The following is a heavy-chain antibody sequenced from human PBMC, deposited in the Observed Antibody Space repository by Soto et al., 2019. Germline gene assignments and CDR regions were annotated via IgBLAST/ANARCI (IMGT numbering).Heavy chain of an antibody. V-gene: IGHV4-30-4*01. Sequence: SETLSLTCTVSGGSISSGDYYWSWIRQPPGKGLEWIGYIYYSGSTYYNPSLKSRVTISVDTSKNQFSLKLSSVTAADTAVYYCARERGYSYGQPGYFDYWGQGTLVTVSS. D-gene: IGHD5-18*01. J-gene: IGHJ4*02. CDR3: ARERGYSYGQPGYFDY. CDR1: GGSISSGDYY. CDR2: IYYSGST.